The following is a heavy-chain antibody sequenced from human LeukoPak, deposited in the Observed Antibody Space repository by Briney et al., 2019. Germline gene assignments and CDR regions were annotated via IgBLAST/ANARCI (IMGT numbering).Heavy chain of an antibody. CDR1: GFSLSASGVG. J-gene: IGHJ4*02. CDR2: IYWNDDK. D-gene: IGHD3-16*01. Sequence: SGPTLVKPTQTLTLTCTFSGFSLSASGVGVGWIRQPPGKALEWLALIYWNDDKRYSPSLKSRPTITKDTSKNQVVLTMTNMDPVDTATYYCAHRGPGAYWGGNFDYWGQGTLVTVSS. V-gene: IGHV2-5*01. CDR3: AHRGPGAYWGGNFDY.